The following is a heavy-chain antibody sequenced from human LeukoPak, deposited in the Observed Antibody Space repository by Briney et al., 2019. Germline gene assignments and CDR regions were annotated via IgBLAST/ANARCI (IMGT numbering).Heavy chain of an antibody. V-gene: IGHV4-34*01. CDR2: INHSGST. CDR1: GVYFSGYY. CDR3: ARPAYGDYVRWFDP. Sequence: PSETLSLTCDVYGVYFSGYYWSWIRQPPGKGLEWIGEINHSGSTKYNPSLKSRVTFSIDTSKNQFSLKLSSVTAADTAVYYCARPAYGDYVRWFDPWGQGTLVTVSS. D-gene: IGHD4-17*01. J-gene: IGHJ5*02.